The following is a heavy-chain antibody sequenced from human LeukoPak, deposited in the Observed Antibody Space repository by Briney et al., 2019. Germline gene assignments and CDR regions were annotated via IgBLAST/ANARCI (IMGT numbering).Heavy chain of an antibody. Sequence: SETLSLTCTVSGGSISGDYWSWIRQSLQGLGWIGYIYYSGSTNYNPSLKSRVTISVDTSKNQFSLKLSSVTAADTAVYYCARSTWAGAPVDPWGQGTLVTVSS. J-gene: IGHJ5*02. CDR2: IYYSGST. D-gene: IGHD6-19*01. CDR1: GGSISGDY. CDR3: ARSTWAGAPVDP. V-gene: IGHV4-59*08.